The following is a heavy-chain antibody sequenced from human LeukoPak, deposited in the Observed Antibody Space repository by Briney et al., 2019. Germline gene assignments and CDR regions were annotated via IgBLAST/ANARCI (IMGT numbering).Heavy chain of an antibody. D-gene: IGHD3-3*01. V-gene: IGHV3-23*01. CDR3: ASRPYYDFWSGFDY. CDR1: GYTFSSYA. J-gene: IGHJ4*02. CDR2: ISGSGGST. Sequence: GGSLRLSCAASGYTFSSYAMSWVRQAPGKGLEWVSAISGSGGSTYYADSVKGRFTISRDNSKSTLYLQMNSLRAEDTAVYYCASRPYYDFWSGFDYWGQGTLVTVSS.